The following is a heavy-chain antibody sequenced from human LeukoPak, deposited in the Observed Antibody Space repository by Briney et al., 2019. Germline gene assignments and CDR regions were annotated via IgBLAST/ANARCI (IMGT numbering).Heavy chain of an antibody. D-gene: IGHD2-2*01. J-gene: IGHJ6*02. CDR2: INHSGST. V-gene: IGHV4-34*01. CDR1: GGSFSGYY. CDR3: ARVGIYCSSTSCYYYYGMDV. Sequence: SETLSLTCAVYGGSFSGYYWSWIRQPPGKGLEWIGEINHSGSTNYNPSLKSRVTISVDTSKNQFSLKLSSVTAADTAGYYCARVGIYCSSTSCYYYYGMDVWGQGTTVTVSS.